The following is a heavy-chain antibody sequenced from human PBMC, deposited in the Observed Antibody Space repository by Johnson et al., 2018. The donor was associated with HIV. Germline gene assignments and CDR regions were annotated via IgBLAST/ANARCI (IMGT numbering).Heavy chain of an antibody. Sequence: QVQLVESGGGVVQPGRSLRLSCAASGFTFSTYGMHWVRQAPGKVLEWVAVISYDGSNKYYADSVKGRFTISRDNSKNTLYLQMNSLRAEDTAVYYCAVYYYGSGSRNDAFDIWGQGTMVTVSS. CDR3: AVYYYGSGSRNDAFDI. CDR1: GFTFSTYG. V-gene: IGHV3-30*03. D-gene: IGHD3-10*01. CDR2: ISYDGSNK. J-gene: IGHJ3*02.